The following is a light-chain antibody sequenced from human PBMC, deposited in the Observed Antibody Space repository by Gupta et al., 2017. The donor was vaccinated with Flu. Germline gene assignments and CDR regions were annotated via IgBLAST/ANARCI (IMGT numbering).Light chain of an antibody. CDR2: LGS. CDR3: MQALQTPLT. V-gene: IGKV2-28*01. Sequence: DIGMTQCPLSLPVTPGEPASISCRSSQSLLHSNGYNYLDWYLQKPGQSPQLLIYLGSNRASGVPDRFSGSGSGTDFTLKISRVEAEDVGVYYCMQALQTPLTFGGGTKVEIK. J-gene: IGKJ4*01. CDR1: QSLLHSNGYNY.